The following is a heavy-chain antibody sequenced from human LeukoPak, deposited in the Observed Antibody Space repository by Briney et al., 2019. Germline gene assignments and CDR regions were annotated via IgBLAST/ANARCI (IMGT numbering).Heavy chain of an antibody. D-gene: IGHD3-10*01. CDR2: ISGSGGST. Sequence: GGSLRLSCVASGFTFSSYWMHWVRQAPGKGLEWVSAISGSGGSTYYADSVKGRFTISRDNSKNTLYLQMNSLRAEDTAVYYCAKNPPRRNGSGSLKGFDYWGQGTLVTVSS. CDR3: AKNPPRRNGSGSLKGFDY. V-gene: IGHV3-23*01. CDR1: GFTFSSYW. J-gene: IGHJ4*02.